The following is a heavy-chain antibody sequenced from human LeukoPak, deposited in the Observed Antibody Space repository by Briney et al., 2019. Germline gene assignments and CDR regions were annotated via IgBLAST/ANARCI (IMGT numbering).Heavy chain of an antibody. J-gene: IGHJ3*02. CDR1: GFTFISYW. D-gene: IGHD6-19*01. CDR2: IKQDGSEK. Sequence: GGSLRLSCASSGFTFISYWLSCVREAPGRGRDWVANIKQDGSEKHYVDSVRGGFTISRENSKNTLYLQMNSLRAEDTAVYYCAKGFVAVASAFDIWGQGTMVTVPS. V-gene: IGHV3-7*03. CDR3: AKGFVAVASAFDI.